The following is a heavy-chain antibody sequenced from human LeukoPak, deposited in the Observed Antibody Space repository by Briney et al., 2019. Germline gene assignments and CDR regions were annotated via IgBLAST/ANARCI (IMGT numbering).Heavy chain of an antibody. CDR2: IIPIFGTA. Sequence: ASVKVSCKASGGTFSSYAISWVRQAPGQGLEWMGGIIPIFGTANYAQKFQGRVTITTDESTSTAYMELSSLRSEDTAVYYCATSRDGYKFGKWTLIDYWGQGTLVTVSS. CDR1: GGTFSSYA. D-gene: IGHD5-24*01. J-gene: IGHJ4*02. V-gene: IGHV1-69*05. CDR3: ATSRDGYKFGKWTLIDY.